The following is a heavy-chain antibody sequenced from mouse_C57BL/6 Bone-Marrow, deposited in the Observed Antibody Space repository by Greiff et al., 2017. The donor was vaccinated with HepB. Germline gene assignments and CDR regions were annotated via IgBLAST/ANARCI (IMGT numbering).Heavy chain of an antibody. CDR1: GFTFSDYG. CDR2: ISSGSSTI. Sequence: EVKLMESGGGLVKPGGSLKLSCAASGFTFSDYGMHWVRQAPEKGLEWVAYISSGSSTIYYADTVKGRFTISRDNAKNTLFLQMTSLSSEDTAMYYCARLRRAWFAYWGQGTLVTVSA. D-gene: IGHD2-4*01. J-gene: IGHJ3*01. CDR3: ARLRRAWFAY. V-gene: IGHV5-17*01.